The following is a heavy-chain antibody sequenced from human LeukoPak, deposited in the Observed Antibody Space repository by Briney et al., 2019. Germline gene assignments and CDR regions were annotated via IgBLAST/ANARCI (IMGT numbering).Heavy chain of an antibody. V-gene: IGHV3-33*01. D-gene: IGHD6-6*01. Sequence: PGRSLRLSCAASGFTFSDYGIHWVRQAPGQGLEWVALIWYDGSKKYYADSVKGRLTISRDNTKNTLYLQLNSLRADDTAVYYCARAHSSSSTFGLWGQGTLVTVSS. CDR3: ARAHSSSSTFGL. CDR2: IWYDGSKK. CDR1: GFTFSDYG. J-gene: IGHJ4*02.